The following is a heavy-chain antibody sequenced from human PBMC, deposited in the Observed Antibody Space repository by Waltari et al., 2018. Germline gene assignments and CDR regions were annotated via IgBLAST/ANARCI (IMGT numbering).Heavy chain of an antibody. CDR3: ASNYCSSTSCRHNWFDP. V-gene: IGHV1-69*01. CDR1: GGTFSSYA. CDR2: IIPIFGTA. Sequence: QVQLVQSGAEVKKPGSSVKVSCKASGGTFSSYAISWVRQAPGQGLEWMGGIIPIFGTANYAQKFQGRVTITADESTSTAYMELSSLRSEDTAVYYCASNYCSSTSCRHNWFDPWGQGTLVTVSS. D-gene: IGHD2-2*01. J-gene: IGHJ5*02.